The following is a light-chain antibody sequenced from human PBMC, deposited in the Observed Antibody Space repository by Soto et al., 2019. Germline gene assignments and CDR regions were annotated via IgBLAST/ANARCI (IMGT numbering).Light chain of an antibody. V-gene: IGLV1-40*01. Sequence: QSVLTQPPSVSGSPGQRVTISCTGSSSNIGAGYDVHWYQQLPGTAPKLLIYDNSNRPSGVPDRFSGSKSGTSASLTITGLQAEAEAEAYYQSYARSLSGWVFGGGTKLTVL. CDR2: DNS. CDR1: SSNIGAGYD. CDR3: QSYARSLSGWV. J-gene: IGLJ3*02.